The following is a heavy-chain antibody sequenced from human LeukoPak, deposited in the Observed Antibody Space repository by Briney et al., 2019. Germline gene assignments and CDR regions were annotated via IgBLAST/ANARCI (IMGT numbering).Heavy chain of an antibody. V-gene: IGHV4-59*08. J-gene: IGHJ1*01. Sequence: PSETLSLTCTVSGGSISNYYWSWIRQPPWKGLECMGYIYYSGTTNYNPSLKSRVTISVDTSKNQFPLKLSSVTAADTAVYYCARHGGYSSPYLHWGQGTLVTVSS. D-gene: IGHD6-13*01. CDR2: IYYSGTT. CDR3: ARHGGYSSPYLH. CDR1: GGSISNYY.